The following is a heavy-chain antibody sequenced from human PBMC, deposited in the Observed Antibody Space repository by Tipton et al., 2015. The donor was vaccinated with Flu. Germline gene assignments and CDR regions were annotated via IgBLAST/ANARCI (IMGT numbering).Heavy chain of an antibody. Sequence: QLVQSGAEVKKPGASVKVSCKASGYTFTSYYMHWVRQAPGQGLEWMGIINPSGGSTSYAPKFQGRVTMTRDTSTSTVYMELSSLRSEDTAVYYCARLAPYCSGGSCYSWDYWGQGTLVTVSS. CDR3: ARLAPYCSGGSCYSWDY. D-gene: IGHD2-15*01. V-gene: IGHV1-46*01. J-gene: IGHJ4*02. CDR1: GYTFTSYY. CDR2: INPSGGST.